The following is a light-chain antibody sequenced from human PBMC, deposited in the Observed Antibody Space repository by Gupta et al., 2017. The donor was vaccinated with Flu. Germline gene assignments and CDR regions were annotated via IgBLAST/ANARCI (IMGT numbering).Light chain of an antibody. CDR3: YSETGNSNNVV. Sequence: IKITCTRSSGDISGTNVVYWHQPGPAHAPMIMLDGVSTYNSGSADRVSVSNSGSTAALTITRLHAEDEDDYYYYSETGNSNNVVFGGGTKLTVL. J-gene: IGLJ2*01. CDR1: SGDISGTNV. V-gene: IGLV2-23*02. CDR2: GVS.